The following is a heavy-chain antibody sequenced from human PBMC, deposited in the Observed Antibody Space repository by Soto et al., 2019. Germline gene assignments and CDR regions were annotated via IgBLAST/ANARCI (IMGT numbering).Heavy chain of an antibody. J-gene: IGHJ4*02. CDR1: GGSISSGGYY. Sequence: PSETLSLTCTVSGGSISSGGYYWSWIRQHPGKGLEWIGYIYYSGSTYYNPSLKSRVTISVDTSKNQFSLKLSSVTAADTAVYYCARVIVGATTGTARQVDYWGQGTLVTVS. CDR2: IYYSGST. V-gene: IGHV4-31*03. CDR3: ARVIVGATTGTARQVDY. D-gene: IGHD1-26*01.